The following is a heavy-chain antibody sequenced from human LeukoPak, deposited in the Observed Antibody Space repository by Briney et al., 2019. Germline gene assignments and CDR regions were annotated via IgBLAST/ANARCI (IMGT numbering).Heavy chain of an antibody. CDR2: IYTSGST. CDR3: ARGLRDYYYYYMDV. Sequence: SETLSLTCTVSGGSISSYYWGWIRQPAGKGLEWIGRIYTSGSTNCNPSLKSRVTMSVDTSKNQFSLKLSSVTAADTAVYYCARGLRDYYYYYMDVWGKGTTVTVSS. V-gene: IGHV4-4*07. J-gene: IGHJ6*03. CDR1: GGSISSYY.